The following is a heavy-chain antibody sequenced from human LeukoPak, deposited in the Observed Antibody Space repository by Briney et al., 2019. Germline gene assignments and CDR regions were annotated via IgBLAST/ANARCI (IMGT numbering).Heavy chain of an antibody. CDR1: GGSISSYY. D-gene: IGHD6-19*01. Sequence: SETLSLTCTVSGGSISSYYWSWIRQPPGKGLEWIGYIYYSGSTNYNPSLKSRVTISVDTSKNQFSLKLSSVTAADTAVYYCARASVAVAGTDYYYYGMDVWGQGTTVTVSS. V-gene: IGHV4-59*01. CDR2: IYYSGST. J-gene: IGHJ6*02. CDR3: ARASVAVAGTDYYYYGMDV.